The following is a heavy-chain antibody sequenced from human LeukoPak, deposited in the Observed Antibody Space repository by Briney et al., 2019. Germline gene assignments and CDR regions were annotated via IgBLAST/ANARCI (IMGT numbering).Heavy chain of an antibody. V-gene: IGHV1-2*02. D-gene: IGHD3-10*01. CDR2: INPNSGGT. J-gene: IGHJ5*02. Sequence: ASVKVSCKASGYTFTGYYMHWVRQAPGQGLEWMGWINPNSGGTNYAQKFQGRVTMTRDTSISTAYMELGRLRSDDTAVYYCARVARVTMVRGVSFDPWGQGTLVTVSS. CDR3: ARVARVTMVRGVSFDP. CDR1: GYTFTGYY.